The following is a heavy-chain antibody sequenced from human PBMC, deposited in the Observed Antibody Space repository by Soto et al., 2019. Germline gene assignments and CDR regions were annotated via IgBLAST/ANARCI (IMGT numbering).Heavy chain of an antibody. V-gene: IGHV3-21*01. D-gene: IGHD2-2*01. Sequence: GGSLRLSCEASGFTFSRVSMNWVRQVPGKGLEWVASISSGSSDTWYADSVKGRFIISRDNAQNSLFLQMNTLRPEDTAMYYCARDCSSISCYVEGTYYYGMDVWGQGTTVTVSS. CDR3: ARDCSSISCYVEGTYYYGMDV. CDR2: ISSGSSDT. CDR1: GFTFSRVS. J-gene: IGHJ6*02.